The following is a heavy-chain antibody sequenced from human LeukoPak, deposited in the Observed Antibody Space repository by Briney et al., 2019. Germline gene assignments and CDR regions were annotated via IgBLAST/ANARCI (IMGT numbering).Heavy chain of an antibody. D-gene: IGHD3-10*01. V-gene: IGHV1-2*02. CDR3: ARGLTAMVRGVNDWFDP. CDR2: INPNSGAT. CDR1: GYTFTSYD. Sequence: GASVKVSCKASGYTFTSYDINWVRQATGQGLEWMGWINPNSGATNYAQKFQGRVTMTRDTSISTAYMELSRLRSDDTAVYYCARGLTAMVRGVNDWFDPWGQGTLVTVSS. J-gene: IGHJ5*02.